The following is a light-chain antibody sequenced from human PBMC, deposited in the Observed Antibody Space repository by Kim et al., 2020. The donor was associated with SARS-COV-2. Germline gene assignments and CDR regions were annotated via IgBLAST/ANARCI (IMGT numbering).Light chain of an antibody. CDR2: YDS. CDR3: QVWDSSSDQPYV. J-gene: IGLJ1*01. CDR1: NIGSKS. Sequence: SYELTQPPSVSVAPGETARITCGGNNIGSKSVHWYQQKPGQAPVLVIYYDSDRPSGIPERFSGSNSGNTATLTISRVEAGDEADYYCQVWDSSSDQPYVFGTGTKVNVL. V-gene: IGLV3-21*04.